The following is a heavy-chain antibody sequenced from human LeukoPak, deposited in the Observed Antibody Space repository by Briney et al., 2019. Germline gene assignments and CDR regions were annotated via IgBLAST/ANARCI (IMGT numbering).Heavy chain of an antibody. Sequence: PGGSLRLSCVASGFTFSSYAMSWVRQAPGKGLEWVAALTGSGGAPYSADSVKGRFTISRDNSKNTLYLQMNSLRAEDTAVYYCAKEIAVAGTPYFDYWGQGTLVTVSA. CDR2: LTGSGGAP. CDR3: AKEIAVAGTPYFDY. J-gene: IGHJ4*02. V-gene: IGHV3-23*01. D-gene: IGHD6-19*01. CDR1: GFTFSSYA.